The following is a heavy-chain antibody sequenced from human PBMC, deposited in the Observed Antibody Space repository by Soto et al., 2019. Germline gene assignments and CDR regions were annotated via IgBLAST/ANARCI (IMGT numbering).Heavy chain of an antibody. CDR3: ARAVTWGLDV. Sequence: EVQLVESGGGLVQPGGSLRLSCAASGFTFSLYSMSWVRQAPGKGLEWVSYISRSSTGIHYADSVKCRFTISRDDVTNSMHLQMNSLRDGDTAVYYCARAVTWGLDVWGQGTTVSISS. J-gene: IGHJ6*01. V-gene: IGHV3-48*02. CDR2: ISRSSTGI. D-gene: IGHD3-10*01. CDR1: GFTFSLYS.